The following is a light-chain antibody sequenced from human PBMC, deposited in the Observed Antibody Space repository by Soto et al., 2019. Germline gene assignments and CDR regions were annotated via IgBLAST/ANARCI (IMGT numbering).Light chain of an antibody. CDR1: SSDVGGYNY. CDR3: SSYAGSDRGV. Sequence: QSVLTQPPSASGSPGQSVTISCTGTSSDVGGYNYVSWYQQRPGKAPKLMIYEVTKRPSGVPDRFSGSKSGNTASLTVSGLQAEDEADYYCSSYAGSDRGVFGGGTKLTVL. CDR2: EVT. V-gene: IGLV2-8*01. J-gene: IGLJ3*02.